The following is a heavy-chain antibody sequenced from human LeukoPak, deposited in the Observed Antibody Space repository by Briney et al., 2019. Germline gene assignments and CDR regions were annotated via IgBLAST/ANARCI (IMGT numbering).Heavy chain of an antibody. V-gene: IGHV3-7*01. CDR1: GFTFSSYW. D-gene: IGHD3-22*01. CDR2: IKSDGTEE. CDR3: AGGGGYLIDY. Sequence: GGSLRLSCTASGFTFSSYWMNWVRQVPGKEREWVAIIKSDGTEEHYLASVKGPFTISRDNANNLLFLQMNNLRAEDTAVYYCAGGGGYLIDYWGQGTLVTVSS. J-gene: IGHJ4*02.